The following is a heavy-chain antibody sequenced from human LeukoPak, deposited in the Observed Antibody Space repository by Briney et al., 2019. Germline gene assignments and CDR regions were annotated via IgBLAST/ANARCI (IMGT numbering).Heavy chain of an antibody. J-gene: IGHJ4*02. Sequence: GESLKISCKGSGYSFTSYWIGWVRQMPGKGLEGMGIIYPGDSDTRYSPSFQGQVTISADKSISTAYLQWSSLKASDTAMYYCAKHSDFDRLPFDYWGQGTLVTVSS. CDR3: AKHSDFDRLPFDY. CDR2: IYPGDSDT. CDR1: GYSFTSYW. D-gene: IGHD3-9*01. V-gene: IGHV5-51*01.